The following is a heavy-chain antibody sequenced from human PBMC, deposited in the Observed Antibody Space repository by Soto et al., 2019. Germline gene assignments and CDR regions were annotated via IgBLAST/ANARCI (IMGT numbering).Heavy chain of an antibody. J-gene: IGHJ5*02. CDR3: ARRLDDTPETFFNWFDP. D-gene: IGHD2-15*01. CDR1: GGSINTGGYY. V-gene: IGHV4-31*03. CDR2: IFYTGTA. Sequence: QVQLQESGPGLVKPSQTLSLTCTVSGGSINTGGYYWGWIRHLPGEGLEWIGHIFYTGTAYYNPSLRSRVTVSIDTSANQFSLHMYSVTAADTAMYYCARRLDDTPETFFNWFDPWGHGIVVNVSS.